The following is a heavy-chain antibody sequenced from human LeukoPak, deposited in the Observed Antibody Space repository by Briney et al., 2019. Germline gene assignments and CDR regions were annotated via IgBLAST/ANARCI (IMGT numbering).Heavy chain of an antibody. D-gene: IGHD3-16*01. Sequence: GASMKVSCKASGYTFTGYYMHWVRQAPGQGLEWMGWISAYNGNTHYAQKLQGRVTMTTDTSTSTAYMELSRLRSDDTAVYYCARGGSYYDYWGQGTLVTVSS. CDR3: ARGGSYYDY. J-gene: IGHJ4*02. CDR2: ISAYNGNT. V-gene: IGHV1-18*04. CDR1: GYTFTGYY.